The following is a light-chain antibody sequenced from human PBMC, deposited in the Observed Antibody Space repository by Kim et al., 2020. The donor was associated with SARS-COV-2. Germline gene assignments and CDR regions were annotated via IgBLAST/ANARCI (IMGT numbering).Light chain of an antibody. CDR3: SSYAGSNNLV. Sequence: QSVSISCTGTSSAVGGYNYVSWYQQHPGKAPKLMIYEVSKRPSGVPDRFSGCKSGNTASLTVSGLQAEDEADYYCSSYAGSNNLVFGGGTQLTVL. V-gene: IGLV2-8*01. CDR1: SSAVGGYNY. CDR2: EVS. J-gene: IGLJ2*01.